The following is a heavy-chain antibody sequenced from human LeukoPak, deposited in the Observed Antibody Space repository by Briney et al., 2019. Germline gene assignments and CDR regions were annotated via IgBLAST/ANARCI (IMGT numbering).Heavy chain of an antibody. CDR1: GFILNSFW. D-gene: IGHD3-10*01. CDR2: INSDGSST. V-gene: IGHV3-74*01. CDR3: ARGTGFGELSDY. J-gene: IGHJ4*02. Sequence: PGGSLRLSCAASGFILNSFWMHWVRQAPGKGLVWVSRINSDGSSTSYADSVKGRFTISRDNAENTLYLQMNSLRVEDTAVYYCARGTGFGELSDYWGQGTLVTVSS.